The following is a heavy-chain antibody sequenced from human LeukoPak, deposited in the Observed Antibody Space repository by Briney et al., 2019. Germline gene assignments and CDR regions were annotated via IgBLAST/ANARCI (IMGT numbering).Heavy chain of an antibody. CDR2: ISSSGDTI. V-gene: IGHV3-48*04. J-gene: IGHJ4*02. D-gene: IGHD5-18*01. Sequence: GGSLRLSRAASGFTSSSYGMHWVRQAPGKGLEWVSYISSSGDTIYYADSVKGRFTISRDNAKNSLYLRMNSLRAEDTAVYYCARDDSYGLDYWGQGTLVTVSS. CDR3: ARDDSYGLDY. CDR1: GFTSSSYG.